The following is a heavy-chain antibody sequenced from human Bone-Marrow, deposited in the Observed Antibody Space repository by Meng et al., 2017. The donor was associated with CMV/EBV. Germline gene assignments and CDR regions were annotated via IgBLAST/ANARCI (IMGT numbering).Heavy chain of an antibody. J-gene: IGHJ6*02. CDR1: GGSISSYY. CDR3: ARDNFDTSYYGMDF. CDR2: IYYSGST. V-gene: IGHV4-59*01. D-gene: IGHD3-9*01. Sequence: SETLSLTCTVSGGSISSYYWSWIRQPPGKGLEWIGYIYYSGSTNYNPSLKSRVTISVDTSKSQFSLKLSSVTAADTAVYYCARDNFDTSYYGMDFWGQGTTVTVSS.